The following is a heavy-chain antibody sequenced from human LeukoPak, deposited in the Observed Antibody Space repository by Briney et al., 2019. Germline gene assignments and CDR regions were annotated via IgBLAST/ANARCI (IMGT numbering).Heavy chain of an antibody. D-gene: IGHD6-13*01. CDR1: GFTFSENW. V-gene: IGHV3-74*01. J-gene: IGHJ3*01. Sequence: GGSVRLSCVASGFTFSENWMHWVRQAPGKGLAWVSHINRDGGLTNYADSVKGRFTIPRDNARNTVYLQMSSLRVEDTAIYFCAREEHRLAEAGTSAFDLGGQGTLVTVSP. CDR3: AREEHRLAEAGTSAFDL. CDR2: INRDGGLT.